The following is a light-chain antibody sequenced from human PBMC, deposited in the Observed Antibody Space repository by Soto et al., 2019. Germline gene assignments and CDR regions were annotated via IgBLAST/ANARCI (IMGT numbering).Light chain of an antibody. Sequence: QSALTQPASVSGSRGQSITISCTGTSSDVGGYNYVSWYQQHPGKAHKLMIYEVSNRPSGVYTRFTGSKSGNTASLTISGLQAEDEADYYCSTYTSSSTGVFGTGTKRTVL. CDR3: STYTSSSTGV. J-gene: IGLJ1*01. CDR2: EVS. CDR1: SSDVGGYNY. V-gene: IGLV2-14*01.